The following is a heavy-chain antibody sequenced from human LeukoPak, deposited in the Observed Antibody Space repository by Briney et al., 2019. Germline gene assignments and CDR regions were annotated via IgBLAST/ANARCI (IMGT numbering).Heavy chain of an antibody. CDR1: GFTFSSYG. CDR3: AKGGSTVTTEDVVDY. D-gene: IGHD4-17*01. J-gene: IGHJ4*02. Sequence: GRSLRLSCAASGFTFSSYGMHWVRQAPGKGLEWVSVISGGGGITNYADSVKGRFTISRDNSNNTLSLQMNSLRVEDTAVYYCAKGGSTVTTEDVVDYWGQGTLVTVSS. V-gene: IGHV3-23*01. CDR2: ISGGGGIT.